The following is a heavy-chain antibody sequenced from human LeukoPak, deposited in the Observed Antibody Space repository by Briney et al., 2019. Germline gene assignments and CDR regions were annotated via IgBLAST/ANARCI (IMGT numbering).Heavy chain of an antibody. Sequence: KPSETLSLTCTVSGGSISSYYWSWIRQPPGKGLEWIGYIYYSGTTNYNPSLKSRVTISVDTSKNQFSLKLNSVTAADTAVYYCSRGPPLDYWGQGTLVTVSS. CDR2: IYYSGTT. CDR1: GGSISSYY. CDR3: SRGPPLDY. V-gene: IGHV4-59*01. J-gene: IGHJ4*02.